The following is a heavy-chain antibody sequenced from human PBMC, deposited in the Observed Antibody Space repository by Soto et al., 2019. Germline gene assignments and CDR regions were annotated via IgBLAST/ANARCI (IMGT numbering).Heavy chain of an antibody. D-gene: IGHD2-8*01. CDR1: GFTFTTSA. Sequence: EVQLLESGGALVQPGGSLRLSCAASGFTFTTSAMSWVRQAPGKGLEWVSTLTGDGAYISYADSVKGRFTISRGNSQNTLYLQMNSLRADDTAIYYCARRMTAYFDFWGQGTLVTVSS. J-gene: IGHJ4*02. CDR2: LTGDGAYI. CDR3: ARRMTAYFDF. V-gene: IGHV3-23*01.